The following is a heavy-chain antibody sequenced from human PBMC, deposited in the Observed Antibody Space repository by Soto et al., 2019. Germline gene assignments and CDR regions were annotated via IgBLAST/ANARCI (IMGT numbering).Heavy chain of an antibody. CDR1: GFTFSSYA. D-gene: IGHD1-1*01. CDR3: AQTTPSIPWFDP. Sequence: EVQLLESGGGLVQPGGSLRLSCAASGFTFSSYAMSWVRQAPGKGLEWVSAISAGGGNTYYRDSVKGRFTISRDNSKNTLYLQMNSLRAEDTAVYFCAQTTPSIPWFDPWGQGTLVTVSS. CDR2: ISAGGGNT. J-gene: IGHJ5*02. V-gene: IGHV3-23*01.